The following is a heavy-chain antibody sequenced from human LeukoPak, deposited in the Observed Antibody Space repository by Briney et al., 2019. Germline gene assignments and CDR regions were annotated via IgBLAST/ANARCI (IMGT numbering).Heavy chain of an antibody. CDR1: GYTFTSYY. CDR3: ARSMSSSWYFRAGYYFDY. V-gene: IGHV1-46*01. CDR2: INPSGGST. D-gene: IGHD6-13*01. J-gene: IGHJ4*02. Sequence: ASVKVSCKASGYTFTSYYMHWVRQAPGQGLEWMGIINPSGGSTSYAQKFQGRVTMTRDTSTSTVYMELSSLRSEDTAVHYCARSMSSSWYFRAGYYFDYWGQGTLVTVSS.